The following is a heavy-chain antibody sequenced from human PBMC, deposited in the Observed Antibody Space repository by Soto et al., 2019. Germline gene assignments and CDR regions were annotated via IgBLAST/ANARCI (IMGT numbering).Heavy chain of an antibody. J-gene: IGHJ4*02. CDR3: ARAYYTSGNDY. CDR2: ISYSGST. D-gene: IGHD3-10*01. Sequence: NPSETLSLTCTVSGGSISSGDYYWSWIRQHPGKGLEWIGHISYSGSTYYNASLKSRLTISVDTSKNQFSLRLSSVTAADTAVYYCARAYYTSGNDYWGQGTLVTVSS. V-gene: IGHV4-31*03. CDR1: GGSISSGDYY.